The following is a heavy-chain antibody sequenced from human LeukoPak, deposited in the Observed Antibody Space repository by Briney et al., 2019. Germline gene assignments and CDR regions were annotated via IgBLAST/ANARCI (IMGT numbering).Heavy chain of an antibody. CDR3: ATLRGASTAVFDS. V-gene: IGHV4-4*07. J-gene: IGHJ4*02. Sequence: SETLSLTCAVSGGSISSYYWTWIRQPAGKGLEWIGRIYTTGSTNYNPSLKSRVTMSVDTSKNQFSLKLSSVTAADTALYYCATLRGASTAVFDSWGQGALVTVSS. CDR1: GGSISSYY. CDR2: IYTTGST. D-gene: IGHD2-21*02.